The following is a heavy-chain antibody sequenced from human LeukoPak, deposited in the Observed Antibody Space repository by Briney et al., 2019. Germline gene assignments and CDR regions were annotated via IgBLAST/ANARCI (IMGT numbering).Heavy chain of an antibody. J-gene: IGHJ3*02. V-gene: IGHV1-24*01. CDR3: ATDYRTYSSSWYDAFDI. Sequence: ASXKVSCKVSGYTLTELSMHWVRQAPGKGLEWMGGFDPEDGETIYAQKFQGRVTMTEDTSTDTAYMELSSLRSEDTAVYYCATDYRTYSSSWYDAFDIWGQGTMVTVSS. D-gene: IGHD6-13*01. CDR2: FDPEDGET. CDR1: GYTLTELS.